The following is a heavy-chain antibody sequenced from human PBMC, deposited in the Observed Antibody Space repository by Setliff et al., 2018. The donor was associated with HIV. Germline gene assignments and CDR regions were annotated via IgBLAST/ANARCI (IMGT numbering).Heavy chain of an antibody. Sequence: SETLSLTCTLSGGSVSSSGYYWGWLRQPPGQGPEWIGSVYYTGSTYYSLSLNSRVTISVETSKNQFSLKLSSVTAADTAVYYCARGGYIAARFYYFDYWGQGLLVTVSS. V-gene: IGHV4-39*07. CDR2: VYYTGST. CDR1: GGSVSSSGYY. CDR3: ARGGYIAARFYYFDY. J-gene: IGHJ4*02. D-gene: IGHD6-6*01.